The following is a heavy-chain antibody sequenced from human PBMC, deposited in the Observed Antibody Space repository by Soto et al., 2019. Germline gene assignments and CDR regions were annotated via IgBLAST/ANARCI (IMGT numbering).Heavy chain of an antibody. D-gene: IGHD3-22*01. Sequence: ASVKVSCKASGYTFTSYGISWVRQAPGQGLEWMGWISAYNGNTNYAQKLQGRVTMTTDTSTSTVYMELRSLRSDDTAVYYCARDPINYYDSSGYSRPFDYWGQGTLVTVSS. CDR2: ISAYNGNT. V-gene: IGHV1-18*01. CDR3: ARDPINYYDSSGYSRPFDY. J-gene: IGHJ4*02. CDR1: GYTFTSYG.